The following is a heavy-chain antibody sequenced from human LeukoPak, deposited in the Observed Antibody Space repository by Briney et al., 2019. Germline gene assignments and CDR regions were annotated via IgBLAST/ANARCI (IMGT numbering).Heavy chain of an antibody. CDR2: ISYDGSNK. Sequence: GGSLRLSCAASGFTFSSYAMHWVRQAPGKGLEWVAVISYDGSNKYYADSVKGRFTISRDNSKNTLYLQMNSLRAEDTAVYYCAREVRQQLVVWVRRGWFDPWGQGTLVTVSS. V-gene: IGHV3-30-3*01. D-gene: IGHD6-13*01. CDR1: GFTFSSYA. J-gene: IGHJ5*02. CDR3: AREVRQQLVVWVRRGWFDP.